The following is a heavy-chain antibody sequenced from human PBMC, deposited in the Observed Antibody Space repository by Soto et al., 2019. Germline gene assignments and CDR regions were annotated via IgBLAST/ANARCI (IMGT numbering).Heavy chain of an antibody. V-gene: IGHV1-69*13. CDR2: IIPIFGTA. CDR1: GGTFSSYA. J-gene: IGHJ6*02. Sequence: SVKVSCKASGGTFSSYAISWVRQAPGQGLEWMGGIIPIFGTANYAQKFQGRVTITADESTSTAYMELSSLRSEDTAVYYCARRDYGDHPRYYYYYGMDVWGQGTTVTVSS. CDR3: ARRDYGDHPRYYYYYGMDV. D-gene: IGHD4-17*01.